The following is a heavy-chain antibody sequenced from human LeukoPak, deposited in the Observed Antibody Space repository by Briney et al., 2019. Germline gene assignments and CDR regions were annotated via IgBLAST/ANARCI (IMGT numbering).Heavy chain of an antibody. J-gene: IGHJ3*02. Sequence: AWETLSLTCTVSGGSISSYYWSWIRQPPGKGLEWIGYIYYSGSTNYNPSLKSRVTMSVDMSKNQFSLKLSSVTAADTAVYYCARVSSSWYLLAFDIWGQGTMVTVSS. D-gene: IGHD6-13*01. CDR1: GGSISSYY. V-gene: IGHV4-59*08. CDR2: IYYSGST. CDR3: ARVSSSWYLLAFDI.